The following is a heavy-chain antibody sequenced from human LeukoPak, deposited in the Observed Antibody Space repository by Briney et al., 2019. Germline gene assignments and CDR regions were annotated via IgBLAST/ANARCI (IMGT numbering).Heavy chain of an antibody. CDR2: FSGSGGTT. CDR1: GFTVSSYA. Sequence: GGSLRLSCAASGFTVSSYAMNWVRPAPGRGLEWVSGFSGSGGTTYYADSVKGRFTISRDNSKNTLYLQMNRLRTEDTAVYYCANGNRCTSPNCLGYYYFYMDVWGKGTTVTVSS. J-gene: IGHJ6*03. V-gene: IGHV3-23*01. D-gene: IGHD2-8*01. CDR3: ANGNRCTSPNCLGYYYFYMDV.